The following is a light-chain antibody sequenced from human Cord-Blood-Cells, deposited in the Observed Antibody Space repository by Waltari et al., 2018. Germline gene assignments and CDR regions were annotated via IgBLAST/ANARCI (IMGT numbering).Light chain of an antibody. V-gene: IGLV2-23*01. CDR3: CSYAGSSTWV. CDR2: EGR. J-gene: IGLJ3*02. CDR1: SSAVGSYNL. Sequence: QSALTQPASVSGAPGQSITISCTGTSSAVGSYNLVSWYQQHPGKAPKLMIDEGRQRPSGVSTRSSGSKSCNTSSLTISWRHAEDEADYYCCSYAGSSTWVFGGWTNLTVL.